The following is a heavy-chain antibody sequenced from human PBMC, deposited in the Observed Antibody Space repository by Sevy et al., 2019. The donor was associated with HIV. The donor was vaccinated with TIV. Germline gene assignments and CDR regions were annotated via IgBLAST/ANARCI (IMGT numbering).Heavy chain of an antibody. CDR3: ARDRGGDYSNYVGWFDP. D-gene: IGHD4-4*01. CDR2: ICSGGSR. J-gene: IGHJ5*02. V-gene: IGHV3-53*04. Sequence: GGSLRLSCAASGFTVSSNYMSWVRQAPGKGLEWVSVICSGGSRYYADSVKGRFTISRHNSKNTLYLQMNSLRAEDTAVYYCARDRGGDYSNYVGWFDPWGQGTLVTVSS. CDR1: GFTVSSNY.